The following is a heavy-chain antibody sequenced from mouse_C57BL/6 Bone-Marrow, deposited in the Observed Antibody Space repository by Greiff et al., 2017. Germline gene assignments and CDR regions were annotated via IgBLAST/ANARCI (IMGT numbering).Heavy chain of an antibody. CDR2: IRNKANNHAT. J-gene: IGHJ1*03. CDR3: TRPFYYYGSSYWYFDV. CDR1: GFTFSDAW. Sequence: EVQLVESGGGLVQPGGSMKLSCAASGFTFSDAWMDWVRQSPEKGLEWVAEIRNKANNHATYYAESVKGRFTISRDDSNSSVYLQMNSLRAEDTGIYYCTRPFYYYGSSYWYFDVWGTGTTVTVSS. V-gene: IGHV6-6*01. D-gene: IGHD1-1*01.